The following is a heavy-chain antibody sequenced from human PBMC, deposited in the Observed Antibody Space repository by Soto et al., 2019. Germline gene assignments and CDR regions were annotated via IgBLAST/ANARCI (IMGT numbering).Heavy chain of an antibody. Sequence: EVQLVESGGGLVQPGGSLRLSCAASGFSFSSYWMIWVRQAPGRGLEWVGNMKEDGGQEYYVDSVKGRFTISRDNAKNTLYLQMNSLRVEDTDVYYCTRDKGARRGMDVWGQGTTVTVSS. CDR3: TRDKGARRGMDV. V-gene: IGHV3-7*04. CDR1: GFSFSSYW. D-gene: IGHD3-10*01. J-gene: IGHJ6*02. CDR2: MKEDGGQE.